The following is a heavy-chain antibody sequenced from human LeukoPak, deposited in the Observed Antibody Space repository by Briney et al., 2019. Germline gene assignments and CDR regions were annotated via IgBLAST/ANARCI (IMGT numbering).Heavy chain of an antibody. Sequence: GGSLRLSCAASGFTFRTYWMSWVRQAPGKGLEWVSNINQARSEEYYVDSVKGRFSIYRDNAKNSLYLQMNSLRAEDTALYYCARGPYGDYAWGQGTKVTVSS. CDR2: INQARSEE. CDR1: GFTFRTYW. V-gene: IGHV3-7*03. J-gene: IGHJ5*02. D-gene: IGHD4-17*01. CDR3: ARGPYGDYA.